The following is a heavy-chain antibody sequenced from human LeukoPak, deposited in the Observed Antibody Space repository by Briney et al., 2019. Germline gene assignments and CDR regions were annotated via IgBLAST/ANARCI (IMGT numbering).Heavy chain of an antibody. D-gene: IGHD2-2*01. CDR1: GFTFSNYD. CDR3: AKDLYCSSTSCYEAVY. J-gene: IGHJ4*02. V-gene: IGHV3-23*01. Sequence: PGRSLRLSCAASGFTFSNYDMSWVRQAPGKGLEWVSSISGSGGSTYYADSVKGRFTISRDNSKNTLYLQMNSLRAEDTAVYYCAKDLYCSSTSCYEAVYWGQGTLVTVSS. CDR2: ISGSGGST.